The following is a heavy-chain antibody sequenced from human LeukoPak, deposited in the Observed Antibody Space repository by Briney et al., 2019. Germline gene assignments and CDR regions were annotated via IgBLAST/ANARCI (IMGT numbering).Heavy chain of an antibody. Sequence: SETLSLTCTVSGGSISRYYWSWIRQPPGKGLEWIGYIYYSGSTNYNPSLKSRVTISVDTSKNQFSLKLSSVTAADTAVYYCARIHSGGHFDYWGQGTLVTVSS. J-gene: IGHJ4*02. CDR2: IYYSGST. V-gene: IGHV4-59*01. D-gene: IGHD1-26*01. CDR3: ARIHSGGHFDY. CDR1: GGSISRYY.